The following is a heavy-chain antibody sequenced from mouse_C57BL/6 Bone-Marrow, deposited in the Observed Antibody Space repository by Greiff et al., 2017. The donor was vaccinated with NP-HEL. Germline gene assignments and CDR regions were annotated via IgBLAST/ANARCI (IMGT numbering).Heavy chain of an antibody. V-gene: IGHV1-69*01. J-gene: IGHJ2*01. Sequence: QVQLQQPGAELVMPGASVKLSCKASGYTFTSYWMHWVKQRPGQGLEWIGEIDPSDSYTNYNQKFKGKSTLTVDKSSSTAYMQLSSLTSEDSAVYYCARSRSIYYYGSLDYWGQGTTLTVSS. CDR3: ARSRSIYYYGSLDY. D-gene: IGHD1-1*01. CDR1: GYTFTSYW. CDR2: IDPSDSYT.